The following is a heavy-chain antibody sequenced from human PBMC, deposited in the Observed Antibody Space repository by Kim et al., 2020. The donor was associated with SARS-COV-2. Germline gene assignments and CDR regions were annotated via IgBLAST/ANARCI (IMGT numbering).Heavy chain of an antibody. D-gene: IGHD3-16*01. V-gene: IGHV3-33*01. CDR2: IWYDGSNK. CDR3: APGGXXY. Sequence: GGSLRLSCAASGFTFSSYGMHWVRQAPGKGLEWVAVIWYDGSNKYYADSVKGRFTISXDNSKNTLYLQMNSLRAEDTAVYYCAPGGXXYWGQGTLVTVSS. J-gene: IGHJ4*02. CDR1: GFTFSSYG.